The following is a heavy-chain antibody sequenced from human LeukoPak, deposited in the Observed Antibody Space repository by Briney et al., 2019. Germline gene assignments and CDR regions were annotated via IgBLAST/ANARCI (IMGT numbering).Heavy chain of an antibody. J-gene: IGHJ6*02. CDR3: ARDAPLAAAGTAYYYYAMDV. D-gene: IGHD6-13*01. Sequence: PSETLSLTCTVSGGSISSGGYYWSWIRQHPGKGLEWIGYIYYSGSTYYNPSLKSRVTISVDISNNQISLRLSSMTAADTAVYYCARDAPLAAAGTAYYYYAMDVWGQGTTVTVSS. CDR1: GGSISSGGYY. CDR2: IYYSGST. V-gene: IGHV4-31*03.